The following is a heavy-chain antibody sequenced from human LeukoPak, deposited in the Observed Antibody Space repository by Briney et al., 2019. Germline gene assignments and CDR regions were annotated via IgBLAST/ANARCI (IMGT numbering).Heavy chain of an antibody. CDR2: IIPIFGTA. V-gene: IGHV1-69*05. CDR3: ARDRRIVGATRGFDY. D-gene: IGHD1-26*01. J-gene: IGHJ4*02. Sequence: GSSVKVCCKASGGTFSSYAISWVRQAPGQGLEWMGGIIPIFGTANYAQKFQGRVTITTDESTSTACMELSSLRSEDTAVYYCARDRRIVGATRGFDYWGQGTLVTASS. CDR1: GGTFSSYA.